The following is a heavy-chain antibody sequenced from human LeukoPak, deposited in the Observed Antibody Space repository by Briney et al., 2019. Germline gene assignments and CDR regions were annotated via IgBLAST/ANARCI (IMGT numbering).Heavy chain of an antibody. CDR2: IYPGDSDT. Sequence: GESLKISCKASRYSFTSYWIGWVRQMPGKGLEWMGVIYPGDSDTRYSPSFQGQVTIAADTSISTAYLQWRSLKASDTAMYYCASHYFGSGGTWGQGTLVTVSS. CDR3: ASHYFGSGGT. CDR1: RYSFTSYW. D-gene: IGHD3-10*01. J-gene: IGHJ4*02. V-gene: IGHV5-51*01.